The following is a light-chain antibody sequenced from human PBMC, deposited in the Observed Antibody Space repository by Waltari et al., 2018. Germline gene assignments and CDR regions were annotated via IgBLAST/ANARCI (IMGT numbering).Light chain of an antibody. CDR2: DTS. CDR1: QSVGRS. V-gene: IGKV3-20*01. J-gene: IGKJ1*01. CDR3: QHYVNLPVT. Sequence: DIVLTQSPGALSLSPGERASQSVGRSLAWYQQKPGQAPRLLIYDTSSRATGTPGRFSGSGSGTDFSLAISSLEPEDLAVYFCQHYVNLPVTFGQGTKVEI.